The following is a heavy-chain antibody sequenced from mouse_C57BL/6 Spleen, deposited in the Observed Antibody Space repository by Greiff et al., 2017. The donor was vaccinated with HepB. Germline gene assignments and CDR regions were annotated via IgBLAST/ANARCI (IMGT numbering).Heavy chain of an antibody. D-gene: IGHD2-12*01. V-gene: IGHV1-42*01. CDR3: ARLPLRRGVDFDV. CDR1: GYSFTGYY. Sequence: EVQLQQSGPELVKPGASVKISCKASGYSFTGYYMNWVKQSPEKSLEWIGEINPSTGGTTYNQKFKAKATLTVDKSSSTAYMQLKSLTSEDSAVYYCARLPLRRGVDFDVWGTGTTVTVSS. CDR2: INPSTGGT. J-gene: IGHJ1*03.